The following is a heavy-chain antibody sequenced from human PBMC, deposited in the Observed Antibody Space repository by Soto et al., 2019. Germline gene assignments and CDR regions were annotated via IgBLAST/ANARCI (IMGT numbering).Heavy chain of an antibody. J-gene: IGHJ4*02. CDR2: ISGSDDST. D-gene: IGHD6-6*01. CDR1: GFTFSSYA. V-gene: IGHV3-23*01. CDR3: AKRSSSSTFDY. Sequence: EVQLLESGGGLVQPGESLRLSCAASGFTFSSYAMSWVRQAPGKGLEWVSVISGSDDSTYYADSVKGRFTISRDNSKNTLYLKMNSLRAGDTAVYYCAKRSSSSTFDYWGQGTLVAVAS.